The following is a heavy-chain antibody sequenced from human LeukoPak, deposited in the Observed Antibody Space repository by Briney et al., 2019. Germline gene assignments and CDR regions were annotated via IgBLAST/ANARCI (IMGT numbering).Heavy chain of an antibody. CDR1: GFTFSSHA. Sequence: PGGSLRLSCAVSGFTFSSHAMTWVRQAPGKGLEWVSGISISGDVTYYADSVQGRFIISRDNSKNTVYLQMDSLRVDDTAVYYCANEEVPNDYSGQRTLVTVSS. D-gene: IGHD4/OR15-4a*01. CDR2: ISISGDVT. V-gene: IGHV3-23*01. J-gene: IGHJ4*02. CDR3: ANEEVPNDY.